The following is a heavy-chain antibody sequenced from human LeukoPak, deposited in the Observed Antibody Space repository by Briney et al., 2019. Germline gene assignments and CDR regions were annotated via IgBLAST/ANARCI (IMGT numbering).Heavy chain of an antibody. Sequence: GGSLRLSCAASGFTFSNYWMSWVRQAPGKELEWVANIKQDESEKHYVDSVKGRFTISRDNAKKSLYLQMNSLRAEDTAVYYCAREAKESSGMDVWGKGTTVTVSS. CDR3: AREAKESSGMDV. J-gene: IGHJ6*04. V-gene: IGHV3-7*03. CDR2: IKQDESEK. CDR1: GFTFSNYW.